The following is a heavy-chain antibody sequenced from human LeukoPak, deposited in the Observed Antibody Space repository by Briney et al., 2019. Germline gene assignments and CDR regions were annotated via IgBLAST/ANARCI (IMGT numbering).Heavy chain of an antibody. V-gene: IGHV3-23*01. Sequence: GGSLRLSCAASGFTFSSYAMSWVRQAPGKGLEWVSAISGSGGSTYYADSVKGRFTISRDNSKNTLYLQMNSLRAEDTAVYYCAIDHCSGGGCAEFALDYWGQGTLVTVSS. D-gene: IGHD2-15*01. CDR2: ISGSGGST. J-gene: IGHJ4*02. CDR1: GFTFSSYA. CDR3: AIDHCSGGGCAEFALDY.